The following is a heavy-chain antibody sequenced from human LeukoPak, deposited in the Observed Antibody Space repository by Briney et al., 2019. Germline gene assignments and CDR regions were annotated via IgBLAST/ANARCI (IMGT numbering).Heavy chain of an antibody. CDR2: INHSGST. V-gene: IGHV4-34*01. CDR1: GGSFSGYY. Sequence: SQTLSLTCAVYGGSFSGYYWSWIRQPPGKGLEWIGEINHSGSTNYNPSLKSRVTISVDTSKNQFSLKLSSVTAADTAVYYCARGGGDKVLQTPPESNWYFDLWGRGTLVTVSS. D-gene: IGHD1-14*01. CDR3: ARGGGDKVLQTPPESNWYFDL. J-gene: IGHJ2*01.